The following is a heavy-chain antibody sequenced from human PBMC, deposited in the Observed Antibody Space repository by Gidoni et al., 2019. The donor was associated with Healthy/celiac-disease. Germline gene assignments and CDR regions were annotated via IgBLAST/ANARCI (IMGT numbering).Heavy chain of an antibody. Sequence: QVQLQESGPGVVKPSGTLSLTCAVSGGSISRSNWWSWVRQPPGKGLEWIGAIYHSGSTNYNPSLKSRVTISVDKSKNQFSLKLSSVTAADTAVYYCARGNSGPRRAWWYFDLWGRGTLVTVSS. CDR3: ARGNSGPRRAWWYFDL. J-gene: IGHJ2*01. V-gene: IGHV4-4*02. CDR1: GGSISRSNW. CDR2: IYHSGST. D-gene: IGHD6-19*01.